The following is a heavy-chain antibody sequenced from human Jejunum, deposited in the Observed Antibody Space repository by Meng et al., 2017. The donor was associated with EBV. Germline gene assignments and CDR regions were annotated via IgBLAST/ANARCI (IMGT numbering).Heavy chain of an antibody. J-gene: IGHJ4*02. Sequence: QVQLVQSGAWVKNPGASVKVSCKVSGYSLTELSMHWVRQAPGKGLEWMGGFDPEDGETIYAQKFQGRVTMTEDTSTDTAYMELSSLRSEDTAVYYCATAHGFTIFGVAYYFDYWGQGTLVTVSS. D-gene: IGHD3-3*01. CDR3: ATAHGFTIFGVAYYFDY. V-gene: IGHV1-24*01. CDR2: FDPEDGET. CDR1: GYSLTELS.